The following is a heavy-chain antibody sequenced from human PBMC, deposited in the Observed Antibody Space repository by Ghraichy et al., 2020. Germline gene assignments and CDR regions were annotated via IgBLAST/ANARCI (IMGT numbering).Heavy chain of an antibody. CDR3: ARFKPLSWYVRWFDP. CDR2: INHSGST. V-gene: IGHV4-34*01. CDR1: GGSFSGYY. Sequence: SETLSLTCAVYGGSFSGYYWSWIRQPPGKGLEWIGEINHSGSTNYNPSLKSRVTISVDTSKNQFSLKLSSVTAADTAVYYCARFKPLSWYVRWFDPWGQGTLVTVSS. J-gene: IGHJ5*02. D-gene: IGHD6-13*01.